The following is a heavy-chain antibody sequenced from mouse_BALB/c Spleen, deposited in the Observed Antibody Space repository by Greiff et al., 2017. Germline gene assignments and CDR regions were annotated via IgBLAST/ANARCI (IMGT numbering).Heavy chain of an antibody. D-gene: IGHD1-1*01. CDR1: GFDFSRYW. CDR2: INPDSSTI. Sequence: DVMLVESGGGLVQPGGSLKLSCAASGFDFSRYWMSWVRQAPGKGLEWIGEINPDSSTINYTPSLKDKFIISRDNAKNTLYLQMSKVRSEDTALYYCARPEAYYYGSSPWFAYWGQGTLVTVSA. CDR3: ARPEAYYYGSSPWFAY. V-gene: IGHV4-1*02. J-gene: IGHJ3*01.